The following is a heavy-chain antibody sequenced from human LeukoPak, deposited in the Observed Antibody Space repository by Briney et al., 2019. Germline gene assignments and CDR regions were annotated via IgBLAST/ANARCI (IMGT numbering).Heavy chain of an antibody. Sequence: PSETLSLTCTVSSGSITRHYWTWIRQPPGKGLEWIGYIHYGGSTNYNPSLKSRVTISVETSKKQFSLNMSSVTPADTALYYCARDSVDESSGYYPSGAFDLWGQGTLVTVSS. CDR1: SGSITRHY. D-gene: IGHD3-22*01. CDR3: ARDSVDESSGYYPSGAFDL. V-gene: IGHV4-59*11. CDR2: IHYGGST. J-gene: IGHJ3*01.